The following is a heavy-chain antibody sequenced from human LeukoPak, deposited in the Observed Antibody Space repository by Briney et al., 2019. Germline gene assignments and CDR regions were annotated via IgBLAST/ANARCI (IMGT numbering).Heavy chain of an antibody. V-gene: IGHV3-53*01. D-gene: IGHD3-3*01. CDR3: ARDSSDFGDALDI. CDR1: GFIVSDYY. Sequence: GGSLRLSCAVSGFIVSDYYMYWVRQAPGKSLEWVSVIYTGGRTLFADSVRGRVTISRDSPKNTLYLQMDSLRAEDTAVYYCARDSSDFGDALDIWGQGTMVTVSS. CDR2: IYTGGRT. J-gene: IGHJ3*02.